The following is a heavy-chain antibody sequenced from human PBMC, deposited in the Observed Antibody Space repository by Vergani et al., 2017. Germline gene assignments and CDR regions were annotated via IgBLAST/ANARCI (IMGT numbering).Heavy chain of an antibody. J-gene: IGHJ4*02. D-gene: IGHD6-19*01. CDR2: ISGSGGST. CDR1: GFTFSSYA. Sequence: EVQLLESGGGLVQPGGSLRLSCAASGFTFSSYAMSWVRQAPGKGLEWVSAISGSGGSTYYADSVKGRFTISRDNSKNTLYLQMNSLRAEDTAVYYCAKETGIAVAAGSVYVDYWGQGTLVTVSS. CDR3: AKETGIAVAAGSVYVDY. V-gene: IGHV3-23*01.